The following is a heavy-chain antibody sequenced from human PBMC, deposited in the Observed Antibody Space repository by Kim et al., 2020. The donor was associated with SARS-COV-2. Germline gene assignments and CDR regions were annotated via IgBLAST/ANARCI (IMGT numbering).Heavy chain of an antibody. J-gene: IGHJ4*02. D-gene: IGHD6-19*01. CDR2: INPNDGST. CDR1: GYTLSTYG. Sequence: ASVKVSCKASGYTLSTYGMHWVRQAPGQRLEWMGWINPNDGSTRDSQEFQGRVTLTRDTSASTFYIEVYSLRSEDTALYYCARAGSAWSIDYWGQGTLVTVSS. CDR3: ARAGSAWSIDY. V-gene: IGHV1-3*03.